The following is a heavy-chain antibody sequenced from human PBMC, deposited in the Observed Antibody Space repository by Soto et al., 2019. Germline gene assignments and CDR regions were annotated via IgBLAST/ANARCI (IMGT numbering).Heavy chain of an antibody. D-gene: IGHD3-9*01. CDR3: ARDYRYFDWLGLDYYCYGMDV. CDR1: GFTSSSYA. V-gene: IGHV3-30-3*01. CDR2: ISYYGSNN. J-gene: IGHJ6*02. Sequence: GGSLRLSCSASGFTSSSYAMHWVRQAPGKGLEWVAVISYYGSNNYYADSVKGRFTICRDNSKPRLHLQMNSLRAEDTAVYYCARDYRYFDWLGLDYYCYGMDVWGQGSTVTVSS.